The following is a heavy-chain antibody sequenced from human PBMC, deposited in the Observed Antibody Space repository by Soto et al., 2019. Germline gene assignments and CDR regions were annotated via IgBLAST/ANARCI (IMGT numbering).Heavy chain of an antibody. V-gene: IGHV4-61*01. J-gene: IGHJ4*02. CDR1: GGSVRSGIYY. CDR3: ARDSSGRHDY. D-gene: IGHD3-22*01. CDR2: IYQSGTT. Sequence: SETLSLTCSVSGGSVRSGIYYWTWIRQPPGKGLEWIGYIYQSGTTNYNASLKSRVTISIDTSKNQFFLKLNSVTAADTAVYYCARDSSGRHDYWGQGTLVTVSS.